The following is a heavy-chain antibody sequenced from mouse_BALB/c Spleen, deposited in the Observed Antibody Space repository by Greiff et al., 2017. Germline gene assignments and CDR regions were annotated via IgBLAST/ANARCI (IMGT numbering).Heavy chain of an antibody. CDR2: IDPSDSET. Sequence: QVQLQQSGPQLVRPGASVKISCKASGYSFTSYWMHWVKQRPGQGLEWIGMIDPSDSETRLNQKFKDKATLTVDKSSSTAYMQLSSQTSEDSAVYYCSRGDGPFAYWGQGTLVTVSA. D-gene: IGHD2-3*01. CDR3: SRGDGPFAY. J-gene: IGHJ3*01. V-gene: IGHV1S127*01. CDR1: GYSFTSYW.